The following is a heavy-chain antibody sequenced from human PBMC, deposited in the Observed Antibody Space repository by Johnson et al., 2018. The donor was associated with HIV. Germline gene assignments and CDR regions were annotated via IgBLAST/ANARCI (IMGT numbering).Heavy chain of an antibody. CDR2: ISYDGSNK. D-gene: IGHD6-13*01. CDR1: GFTFSSYA. Sequence: QVQLVESGGGLVKPGGSLRLSCVASGFTFSSYAMHWVRQAPGKGLEWVAVISYDGSNKYYADSVKGRFTISRDNSKNTLYLQMNSLRAEDTAVYYCAKDWGIAAAGTDAFDIWGQGTMVTVSS. CDR3: AKDWGIAAAGTDAFDI. J-gene: IGHJ3*02. V-gene: IGHV3-30*04.